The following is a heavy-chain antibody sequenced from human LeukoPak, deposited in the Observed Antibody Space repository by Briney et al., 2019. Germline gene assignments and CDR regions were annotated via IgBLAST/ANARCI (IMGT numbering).Heavy chain of an antibody. CDR3: VKHVGSRWSNNRFDP. CDR1: GFSFSTYW. D-gene: IGHD6-13*01. CDR2: IKPDGSQK. Sequence: GGSLRLSCAASGFSFSTYWMTWVRQAPGKGLEWVANIKPDGSQKYCVDSVKGRFTISRDNSNNTVYLQMNSLRVGDTALYYCVKHVGSRWSNNRFDPWGQGTLVTVS. J-gene: IGHJ5*02. V-gene: IGHV3-7*03.